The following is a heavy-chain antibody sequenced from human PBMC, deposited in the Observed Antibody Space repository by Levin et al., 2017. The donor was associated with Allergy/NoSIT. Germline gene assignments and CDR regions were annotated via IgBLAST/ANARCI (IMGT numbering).Heavy chain of an antibody. V-gene: IGHV1-69*13. D-gene: IGHD2-2*01. CDR3: ARRGSSTSALRY. Sequence: SVKVSCKASGGTFSSYAFSWVRQAPGQGLEWMGGIIPIFGTTNYAQKFQGRVTISADESTSTAYMEMSSLRSEDTAVYYCARRGSSTSALRYWGQGTLVTVSS. J-gene: IGHJ4*02. CDR2: IIPIFGTT. CDR1: GGTFSSYA.